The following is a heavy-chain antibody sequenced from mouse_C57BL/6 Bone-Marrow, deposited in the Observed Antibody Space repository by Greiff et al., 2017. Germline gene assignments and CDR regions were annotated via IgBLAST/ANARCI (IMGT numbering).Heavy chain of an antibody. CDR3: TTPSYYSNYDCDY. CDR2: IDPENGDT. D-gene: IGHD2-5*01. CDR1: GFNIKDDY. J-gene: IGHJ2*01. V-gene: IGHV14-4*01. Sequence: VQLQQSGAELVRPGASVKLSCTASGFNIKDDYMHWVKQRPEQGLEWIGWIDPENGDTEYASKFQGKATITADTSSNTAYLQLSSLTSEDTAVYYCTTPSYYSNYDCDYWGQGTTLTVSS.